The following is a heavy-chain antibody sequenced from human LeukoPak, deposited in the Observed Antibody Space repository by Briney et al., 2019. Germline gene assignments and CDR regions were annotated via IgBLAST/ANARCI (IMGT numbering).Heavy chain of an antibody. Sequence: PGGSPRLSCAASGFTFSSYEMNWVRQAPGKGLEWVSYISSSGSTIYYADSVKGRFTISRDNAKNSLYLQMNSLRAEDTAVYYCARGRGAGSVTLGYWGQGTLVTVSS. CDR2: ISSSGSTI. J-gene: IGHJ4*02. V-gene: IGHV3-48*03. D-gene: IGHD6-19*01. CDR1: GFTFSSYE. CDR3: ARGRGAGSVTLGY.